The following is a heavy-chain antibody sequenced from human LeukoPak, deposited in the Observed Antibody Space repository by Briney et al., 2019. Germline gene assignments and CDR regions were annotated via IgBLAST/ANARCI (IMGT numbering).Heavy chain of an antibody. D-gene: IGHD4-11*01. V-gene: IGHV1-18*01. Sequence: ASVKVSCKASGGTFSSYGISWVRQAPGQGLEWMGWISTYNGNTDYAQKLQGRVTMTTDTSTTTAYMELRSLTSDDTAVYYCARDPTTHTFDYWGQGTLVTVSS. CDR1: GGTFSSYG. CDR2: ISTYNGNT. CDR3: ARDPTTHTFDY. J-gene: IGHJ4*02.